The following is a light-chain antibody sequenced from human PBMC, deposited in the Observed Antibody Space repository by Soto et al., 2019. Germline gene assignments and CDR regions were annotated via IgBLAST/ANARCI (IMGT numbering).Light chain of an antibody. CDR2: EIN. V-gene: IGLV2-8*01. CDR3: CSYAGTYYV. Sequence: SALSQPPSAAGSPGQSVTISCTGTSSDVGGYKYVSWYQQHPGKAPKTMIYEINKRSSGVPDRFWGSKSGNTASLTISGLQAEDEAEYYCCSYAGTYYVFGTGTKVTVL. J-gene: IGLJ1*01. CDR1: SSDVGGYKY.